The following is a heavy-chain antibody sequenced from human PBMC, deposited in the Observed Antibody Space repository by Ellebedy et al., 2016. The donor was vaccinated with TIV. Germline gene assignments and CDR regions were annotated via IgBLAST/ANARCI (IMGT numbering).Heavy chain of an antibody. V-gene: IGHV5-51*01. J-gene: IGHJ6*02. CDR2: IYPGDSDT. CDR3: ASGKYDSGYAGYYYYGMDV. Sequence: GESLKISCKGSGYSFTSYWIGWVRQMPGKGLEWMGIIYPGDSDTRYSPSFQGQVTISADKSISTAYLQWSSLKASDTAMYYCASGKYDSGYAGYYYYGMDVWGQGTTVTVSS. D-gene: IGHD5-12*01. CDR1: GYSFTSYW.